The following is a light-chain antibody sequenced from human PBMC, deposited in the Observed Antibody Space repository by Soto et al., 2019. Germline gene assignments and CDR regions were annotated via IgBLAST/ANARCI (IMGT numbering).Light chain of an antibody. CDR3: CSYAGSYTFDV. V-gene: IGLV2-11*01. J-gene: IGLJ1*01. CDR1: SSDVGGYNY. CDR2: DVS. Sequence: QSALPQPRSVSGSPGPSVTISCTGTSSDVGGYNYVSLYQQHPGKAPKLRIYDVSKLPSGVPDRFSGSKSGNTASLTISGLQAEDEADYSCCSYAGSYTFDVCGTGTKLTVL.